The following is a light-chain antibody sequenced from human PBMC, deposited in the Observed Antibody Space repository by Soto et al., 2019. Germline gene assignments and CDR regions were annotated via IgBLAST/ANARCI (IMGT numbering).Light chain of an antibody. CDR3: QQYGNSPIT. Sequence: MVQTQSQGTLSVSPWERATLSWRASQSVSSNLAWYQQKPGQAPRLLIYGTSSRATGIPDRFSGSGSGADFTLTISRLEPEDFAVYYCQQYGNSPITFGQGTRLEI. CDR2: GTS. CDR1: QSVSSN. J-gene: IGKJ5*01. V-gene: IGKV3-20*01.